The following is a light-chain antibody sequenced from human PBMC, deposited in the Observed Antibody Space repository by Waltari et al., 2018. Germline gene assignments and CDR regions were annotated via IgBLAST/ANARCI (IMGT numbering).Light chain of an antibody. V-gene: IGLV3-21*02. CDR1: NIGTKS. Sequence: YVLSQPPSVSVAPGETASIPCGGKNIGTKSVHWYQVKAGLAPLLVVYDDAVRPSGSPERFSGVNSGNTATLTITGVEGGDEADYFCQVWDSSSDLNWVFGGGTKLTVL. J-gene: IGLJ3*02. CDR3: QVWDSSSDLNWV. CDR2: DDA.